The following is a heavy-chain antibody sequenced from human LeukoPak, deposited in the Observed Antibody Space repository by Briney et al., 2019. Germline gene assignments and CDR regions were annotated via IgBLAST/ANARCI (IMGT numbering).Heavy chain of an antibody. V-gene: IGHV3-74*01. CDR1: VFTSSNFW. Sequence: PGGSLRLSCAASVFTSSNFWMHWVRPAPGKGLVWVSRINSDGSGTSYADSVKGRLTISRDNAKSTLYLQMNSLRAEDTAIYYCVGGYDPHYWGQGTLVTVSS. CDR3: VGGYDPHY. D-gene: IGHD2-15*01. CDR2: INSDGSGT. J-gene: IGHJ4*02.